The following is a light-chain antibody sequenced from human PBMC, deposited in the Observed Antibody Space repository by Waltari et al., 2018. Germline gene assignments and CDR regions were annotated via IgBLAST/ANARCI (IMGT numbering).Light chain of an antibody. V-gene: IGLV2-23*02. Sequence: QSALTQPASVSGTPGQSITISCSGPTSDVGSYDLVSWYHHNPGEAPKLLICEVFKRPPDTSSRFSGAKSGSTASLTISGLQPEDEADYYCCSYAGRGTYVFGSGTKVTVL. CDR1: TSDVGSYDL. CDR2: EVF. CDR3: CSYAGRGTYV. J-gene: IGLJ1*01.